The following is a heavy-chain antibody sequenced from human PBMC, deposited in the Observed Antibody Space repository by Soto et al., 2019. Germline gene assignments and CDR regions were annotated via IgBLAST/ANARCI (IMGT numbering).Heavy chain of an antibody. CDR3: ARPDSSGFYWYS. CDR2: MNPNSGNT. Sequence: ASVKVSCKASGYTFTSYDINWVRQATGQGLEWMGWMNPNSGNTGYAQKFQGRVTMTRNTSISTAYMELSSLRSDDTAVYYCARPDSSGFYWYSWGQGSQVTVAS. V-gene: IGHV1-8*01. CDR1: GYTFTSYD. D-gene: IGHD6-19*01. J-gene: IGHJ4*02.